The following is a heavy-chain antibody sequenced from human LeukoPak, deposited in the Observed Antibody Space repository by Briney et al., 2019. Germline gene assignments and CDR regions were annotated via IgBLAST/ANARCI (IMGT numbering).Heavy chain of an antibody. CDR3: AREGIAVAGTVFYYYYGMDV. D-gene: IGHD6-19*01. J-gene: IGHJ6*02. V-gene: IGHV1-18*01. CDR2: ISAYNDNT. Sequence: EASVKVSCKASGYTFTSYGISWVRQAPGQGLEWMGWISAYNDNTNYAQKLQGRVTMTTDTSTSTAYMELRSLRSDDTAVYYCAREGIAVAGTVFYYYYGMDVWGQGTTVTVSS. CDR1: GYTFTSYG.